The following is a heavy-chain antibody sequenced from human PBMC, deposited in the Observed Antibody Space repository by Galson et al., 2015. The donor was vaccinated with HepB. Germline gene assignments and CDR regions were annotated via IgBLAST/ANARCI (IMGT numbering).Heavy chain of an antibody. J-gene: IGHJ5*02. Sequence: SVKVSCKASGYTFTSYGISWVRQAPGQGLEWMGWISAYNGNTKYAQKLQGRVTMTTDTSTSTAYMELRSLRSDDTAVYYCARMDDYGDYEGFDPWGQGTLVTVSS. CDR3: ARMDDYGDYEGFDP. V-gene: IGHV1-18*04. CDR1: GYTFTSYG. D-gene: IGHD4-17*01. CDR2: ISAYNGNT.